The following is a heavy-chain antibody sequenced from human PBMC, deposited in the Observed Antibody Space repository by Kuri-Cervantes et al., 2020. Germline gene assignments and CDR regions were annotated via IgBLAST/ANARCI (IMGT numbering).Heavy chain of an antibody. CDR2: IYYSGST. CDR3: ARVSDYYGSAPRGYFDY. CDR1: GGSFSGNY. Sequence: SETLSLTCAVYGGSFSGNYWTWIRQPPGKGLEWIGYIYYSGSTNYNPSLKSRVTISVDTSKNQFSLKLSSVTAADTAVYYCARVSDYYGSAPRGYFDYWGQGTLVTVSS. V-gene: IGHV4-59*13. D-gene: IGHD3-10*01. J-gene: IGHJ4*02.